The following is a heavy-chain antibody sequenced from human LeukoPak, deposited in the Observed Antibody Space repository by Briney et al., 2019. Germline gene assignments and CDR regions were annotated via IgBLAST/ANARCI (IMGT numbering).Heavy chain of an antibody. CDR3: ARDIGYQDYDILTGYPAPLYYGMDV. V-gene: IGHV3-48*04. CDR2: ISSSSSTI. CDR1: GFTFSSYS. D-gene: IGHD3-9*01. J-gene: IGHJ6*02. Sequence: GGSLRLSCAASGFTFSSYSMNWVRQAPGKGLEWVSYISSSSSTIYYADSVKGRFTISRDNAKNSLYLQMNSLRAEDTAVYYCARDIGYQDYDILTGYPAPLYYGMDVWGQGTTVTVSS.